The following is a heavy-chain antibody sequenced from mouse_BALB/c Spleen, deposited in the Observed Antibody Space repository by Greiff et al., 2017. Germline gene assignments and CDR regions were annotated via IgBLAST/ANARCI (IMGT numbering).Heavy chain of an antibody. CDR3: ANYFDY. J-gene: IGHJ2*01. Sequence: EVQLQQSGAELVRPGALVKLSCKASGFNIKDYYMHWVKQRPEQGLEWIGWIDPENGNTIYDPKFQGKASITADTSSNTAYLQLSSLTSEDTAVYYCANYFDYWGQGTTLTVSS. CDR2: IDPENGNT. CDR1: GFNIKDYY. V-gene: IGHV14-1*02.